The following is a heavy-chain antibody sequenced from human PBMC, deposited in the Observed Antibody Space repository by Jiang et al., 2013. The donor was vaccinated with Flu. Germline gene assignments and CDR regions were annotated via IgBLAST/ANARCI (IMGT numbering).Heavy chain of an antibody. CDR1: GFTFSNAW. Sequence: QLVESGGGLVKPGGSLRLSCAASGFTFSNAWMSWVRQAPGKGLEWVGHIKSKTDGGTADYAAAAKGRFTISRDDSKNTLYLQMNSLKTEDTAVYYCTRGGSYYPTDYWGQGTLVTVPA. J-gene: IGHJ4*02. CDR3: TRGGSYYPTDY. CDR2: IKSKTDGGTA. V-gene: IGHV3-15*01. D-gene: IGHD1-26*01.